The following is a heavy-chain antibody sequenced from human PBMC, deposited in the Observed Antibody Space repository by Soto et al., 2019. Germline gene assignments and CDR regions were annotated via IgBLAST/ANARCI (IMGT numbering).Heavy chain of an antibody. CDR2: INHSGST. D-gene: IGHD1-26*01. Sequence: QVQLQQWGAGLLKPSETLSLTCAVYGGSFSGYYWSWIRQPPGKGLEWIGEINHSGSTNYNPSLKSRVTISVDTSKNQFSLKLSSVTAADMAVYYCARGRSLGGSGSPRPFPFDYWGQGTLVTVSS. J-gene: IGHJ4*02. V-gene: IGHV4-34*01. CDR3: ARGRSLGGSGSPRPFPFDY. CDR1: GGSFSGYY.